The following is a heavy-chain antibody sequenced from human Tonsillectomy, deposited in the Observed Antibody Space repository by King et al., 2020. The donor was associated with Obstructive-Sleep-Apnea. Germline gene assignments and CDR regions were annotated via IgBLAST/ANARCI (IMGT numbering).Heavy chain of an antibody. Sequence: VQLVESGGGLVQPGGSLRLSCAASGFTFSSYSMNWVGQAPWKGLEWVSYIISSSSTIYYADSVKGRFTISRDNAKNSLYLQMNSLRAEDTAVYYCARDLVRYYDIWGQGTMVTVSS. CDR3: ARDLVRYYDI. D-gene: IGHD1-26*01. CDR1: GFTFSSYS. V-gene: IGHV3-48*01. J-gene: IGHJ3*02. CDR2: IISSSSTI.